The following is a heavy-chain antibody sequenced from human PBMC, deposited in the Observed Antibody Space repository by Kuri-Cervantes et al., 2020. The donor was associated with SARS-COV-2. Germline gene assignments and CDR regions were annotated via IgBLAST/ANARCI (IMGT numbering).Heavy chain of an antibody. CDR1: GGTFSSYA. V-gene: IGHV1-69*05. CDR3: ASDYGDYAEYFQH. J-gene: IGHJ1*01. CDR2: IIPIFGTA. D-gene: IGHD4-17*01. Sequence: SVKVSCKASGGTFSSYAISWVRQAPGQGLEWMGGIIPIFGTANYAQKFQGGVTMTRDTSTSTVYMELSSLRSEDTAVYYCASDYGDYAEYFQHWGQGTLVTVSS.